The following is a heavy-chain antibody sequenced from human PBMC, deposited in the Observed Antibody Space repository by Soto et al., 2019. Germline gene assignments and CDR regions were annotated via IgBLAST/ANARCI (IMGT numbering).Heavy chain of an antibody. CDR2: ISGSGGVT. CDR3: AKGGYFYGIDV. Sequence: GGSLRLSCAASGFTFSSNAVSWVRQAPGRGLEWVSGISGSGGVTYYADSVKGRFTISRDNPKNTVHLQLKSLRAEDTAIYYCAKGGYFYGIDVWGQGTTVTVSS. CDR1: GFTFSSNA. J-gene: IGHJ6*02. V-gene: IGHV3-23*01.